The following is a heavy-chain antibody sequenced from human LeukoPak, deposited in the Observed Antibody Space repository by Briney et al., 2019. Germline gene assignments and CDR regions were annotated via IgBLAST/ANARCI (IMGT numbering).Heavy chain of an antibody. CDR2: ISSSGGST. CDR1: GFTFSSYA. V-gene: IGHV3-23*01. J-gene: IGHJ4*02. Sequence: GGSLRLSCAASGFTFSSYAMSWVRQAPGKGLEWVSAISSSGGSTYYADSVKGRFTISRDNSKNTLYLQMNSLRAEDTAVYYCAKGGSSGYYYEYYFDYWGQGTLVTGSS. D-gene: IGHD3-22*01. CDR3: AKGGSSGYYYEYYFDY.